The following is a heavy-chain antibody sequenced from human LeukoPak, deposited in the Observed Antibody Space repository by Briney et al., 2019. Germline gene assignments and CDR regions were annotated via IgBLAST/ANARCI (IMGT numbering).Heavy chain of an antibody. D-gene: IGHD3-16*02. Sequence: SETLSLTCTVSGGSISSGGYYWSWIRQHPGKGLEWIGYIYYSGSTYYNPSLKSRVTISVDKSKNQFSLKLSSVTAADTAVYYCARVRYMSYPNWFDPWGQRTLVTVSS. CDR2: IYYSGST. CDR1: GGSISSGGYY. J-gene: IGHJ5*02. CDR3: ARVRYMSYPNWFDP. V-gene: IGHV4-31*03.